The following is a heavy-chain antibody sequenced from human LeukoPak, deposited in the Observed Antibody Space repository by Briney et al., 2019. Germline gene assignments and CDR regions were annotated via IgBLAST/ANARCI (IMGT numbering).Heavy chain of an antibody. Sequence: GGSLRLSCAASGFTVSSNYMSWVRQAPGKGLEGVSVIYSGGSTYYADSVKGRFTISRDNSKNTLYLQMNSLRAEDTAVYYCASQGRLGELSFYFDYWGQGTLVTVSS. V-gene: IGHV3-66*01. D-gene: IGHD3-16*02. J-gene: IGHJ4*02. CDR3: ASQGRLGELSFYFDY. CDR1: GFTVSSNY. CDR2: IYSGGST.